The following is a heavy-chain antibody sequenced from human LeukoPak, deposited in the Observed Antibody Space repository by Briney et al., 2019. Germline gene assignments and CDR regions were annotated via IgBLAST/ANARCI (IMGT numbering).Heavy chain of an antibody. Sequence: GGSLRLSCAASGFTFSSYGMHWVRQAPGKGLEWVSAISGSGGSTYYADSVKGRFTISRDNSKNTLYLQMNSLRAEDTAVYYCAKRMGDAFDIWGQGTMVTVSS. CDR2: ISGSGGST. V-gene: IGHV3-23*01. CDR1: GFTFSSYG. D-gene: IGHD3-16*01. J-gene: IGHJ3*02. CDR3: AKRMGDAFDI.